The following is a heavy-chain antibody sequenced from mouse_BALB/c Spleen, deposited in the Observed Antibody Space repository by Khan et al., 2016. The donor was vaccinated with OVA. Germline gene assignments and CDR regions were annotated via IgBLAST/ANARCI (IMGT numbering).Heavy chain of an antibody. CDR2: INTNTGEP. D-gene: IGHD2-3*01. CDR1: GYTFTNYG. Sequence: IQLVQSGPELKKPGETVKISCKASGYTFTNYGMNWVKQAPGKGLKWMGWINTNTGEPIYAEEFTGRFAFSLETSASTAFLQINDLKNEDTATYFCSRSRWLLPAMDYWGQGTSVTVSS. V-gene: IGHV9-3*02. CDR3: SRSRWLLPAMDY. J-gene: IGHJ4*01.